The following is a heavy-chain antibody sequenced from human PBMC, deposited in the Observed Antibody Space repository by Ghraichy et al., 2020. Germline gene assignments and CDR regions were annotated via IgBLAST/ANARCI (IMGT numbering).Heavy chain of an antibody. J-gene: IGHJ5*02. CDR3: ARRFNWGQDWFDP. CDR2: INHSGST. D-gene: IGHD7-27*01. CDR1: GGSFSGYY. V-gene: IGHV4-34*01. Sequence: SETLSLTCTGYGGSFSGYYWSWIRHPPGKRLDWIGEINHSGSTNYNPSIKSRVTISVDTSKNQFSLKLSSVTAADTSVYYCARRFNWGQDWFDPWGLGTLLTVSS.